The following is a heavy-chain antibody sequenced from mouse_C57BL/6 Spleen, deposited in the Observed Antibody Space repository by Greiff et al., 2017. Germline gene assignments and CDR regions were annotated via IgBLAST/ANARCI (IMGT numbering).Heavy chain of an antibody. V-gene: IGHV1-53*01. Sequence: VQLQQPGTELVKPGASVKLSCKASGYTFTSYWMHWVKQRPGQGLEWIGNINPSNGGTNYNEKFKSKATLTADKSSSTAYMQLSSLTSEDSAVYCCASGDGREYYYAMDYWGQGTSVTVSS. CDR3: ASGDGREYYYAMDY. CDR1: GYTFTSYW. D-gene: IGHD3-3*01. J-gene: IGHJ4*01. CDR2: INPSNGGT.